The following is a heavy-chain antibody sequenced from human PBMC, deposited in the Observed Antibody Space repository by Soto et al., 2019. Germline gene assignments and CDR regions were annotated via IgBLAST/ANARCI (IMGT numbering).Heavy chain of an antibody. CDR1: GFSITDFA. CDR3: AKDSGLPRFGTLIHALGL. D-gene: IGHD3-10*01. CDR2: ISGGLSTT. V-gene: IGHV3-23*01. J-gene: IGHJ3*01. Sequence: GGSLRLSCAASGFSITDFAISWVRLAPRKGLEWVATISGGLSTTFYADSVKGRFTISRDTSSNTLYLQLNSLRDDDAAMYYCAKDSGLPRFGTLIHALGLWGQGTMVTVSS.